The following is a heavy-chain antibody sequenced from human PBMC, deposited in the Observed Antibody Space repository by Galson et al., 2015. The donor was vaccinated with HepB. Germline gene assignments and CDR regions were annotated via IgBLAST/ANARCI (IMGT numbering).Heavy chain of an antibody. D-gene: IGHD3-3*01. CDR3: ARSYDFWSGPNFDL. V-gene: IGHV1-18*04. J-gene: IGHJ4*02. CDR2: ISAYNGNT. CDR1: GYSFTTYG. Sequence: SVKVSCKASGYSFTTYGFSWVRQAPGQGLVWMGWISAYNGNTNYAQKFQGRVTMTTDTYTSTAYMELRSLRFDDTAVYFCARSYDFWSGPNFDLWGQGTLVTVSS.